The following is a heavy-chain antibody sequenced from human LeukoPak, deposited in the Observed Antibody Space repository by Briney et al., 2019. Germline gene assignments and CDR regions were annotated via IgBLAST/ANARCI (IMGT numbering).Heavy chain of an antibody. CDR2: LYTGGDT. D-gene: IGHD3-9*01. CDR1: GFTVSAHY. V-gene: IGHV3-53*01. Sequence: GGSLRLSCAVSGFTVSAHYMSWVRQAPGKGLECVSFLYTGGDTYYADSVKGRFTISRDNSKNTLYLQMNSLRAEDTAVYYCAKGVLRYFDWLLALSDYWGQGTLVTVSS. CDR3: AKGVLRYFDWLLALSDY. J-gene: IGHJ4*02.